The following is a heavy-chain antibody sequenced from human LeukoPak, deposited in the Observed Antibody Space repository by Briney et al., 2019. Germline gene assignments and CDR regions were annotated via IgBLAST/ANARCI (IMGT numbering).Heavy chain of an antibody. CDR1: GFTFSSYA. CDR2: ITGSGGDT. D-gene: IGHD3-10*01. J-gene: IGHJ4*02. V-gene: IGHV3-23*01. CDR3: AKDGSGSGS. Sequence: GGSLRLSCAASGFTFSSYAMSWVRQAPGKGLEWVSSITGSGGDTYYGDSVKGRFTISRDSSKNTLYLQMNSLRAEDTAVYYCAKDGSGSGSWGQGTLVTVSS.